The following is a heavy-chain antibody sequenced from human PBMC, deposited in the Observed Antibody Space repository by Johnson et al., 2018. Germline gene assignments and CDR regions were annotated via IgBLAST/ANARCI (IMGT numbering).Heavy chain of an antibody. Sequence: QVQLVESGAEVKKPGASVKVSCKASGYTFTSYDINWVRQATGQGLEWMGWIIPIFGTANYAQKFQGRVTITADKATSTAYMELGSLRSEDTAVYYWARAFWFGDLDAFDIWGQGTMVTVSS. J-gene: IGHJ3*02. CDR1: GYTFTSYD. D-gene: IGHD3-10*01. CDR3: ARAFWFGDLDAFDI. CDR2: IIPIFGTA. V-gene: IGHV1-69*06.